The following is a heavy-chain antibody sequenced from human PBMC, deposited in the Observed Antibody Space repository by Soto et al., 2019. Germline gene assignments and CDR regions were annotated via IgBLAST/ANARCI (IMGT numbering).Heavy chain of an antibody. J-gene: IGHJ4*02. CDR2: ISYDGSNK. CDR3: AREGRYQLLINFDY. D-gene: IGHD2-2*01. CDR1: GFTFSSYA. V-gene: IGHV3-30-3*01. Sequence: HVQLVESGGGVVQRGRSLRLSCAASGFTFSSYAMHWVRQAPGKGLEWVAVISYDGSNKYYADSVKGRFTISRDNSKNTLYMQMNSLRAEDTAVYYCAREGRYQLLINFDYWGQGTLVTVSS.